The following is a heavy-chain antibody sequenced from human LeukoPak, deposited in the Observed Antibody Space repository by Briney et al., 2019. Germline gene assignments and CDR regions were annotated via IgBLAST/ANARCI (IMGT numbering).Heavy chain of an antibody. V-gene: IGHV1-18*01. CDR2: ISAYNGNT. CDR1: GYTFISYG. Sequence: ASVKVSCKASGYTFISYGITWVRQAPGQGLEWMGWISAYNGNTNYAQKLQGRVTMTTDTSTSTAYMELRSLRSDDTAVYYCARTVAVAGTRDYFDYWGQGTLVTVSS. J-gene: IGHJ4*02. CDR3: ARTVAVAGTRDYFDY. D-gene: IGHD6-19*01.